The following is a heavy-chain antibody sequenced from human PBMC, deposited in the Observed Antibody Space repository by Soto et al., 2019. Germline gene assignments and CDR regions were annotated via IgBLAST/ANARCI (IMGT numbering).Heavy chain of an antibody. V-gene: IGHV5-51*01. CDR2: IYPGDSDT. Sequence: ESLKISCKASGYSFTSNWIGWVRQMPGKGLEWMGIIYPGDSDTRYSPSFQGQITISADKSISPAYLQWSSLTASHTAMFFCVRMTGWTKGVGYSSDYPGHGNLGTVSS. D-gene: IGHD6-13*01. CDR1: GYSFTSNW. J-gene: IGHJ4*01. CDR3: VRMTGWTKGVGYSSDY.